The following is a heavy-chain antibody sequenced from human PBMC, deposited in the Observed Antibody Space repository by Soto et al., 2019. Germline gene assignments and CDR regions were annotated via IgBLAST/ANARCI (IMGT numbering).Heavy chain of an antibody. Sequence: LRLSCAASGFTFSSYSMSWVRQAPGKGLEWVSSITSSSSYIYYADLLKGRFTISRDNAKKSLYLQMNSLRAEDTAVYFCARGTGDYDFWSGYHATDYFDYWGQGTLVTVSS. CDR2: ITSSSSYI. V-gene: IGHV3-21*01. D-gene: IGHD3-3*01. CDR1: GFTFSSYS. J-gene: IGHJ4*02. CDR3: ARGTGDYDFWSGYHATDYFDY.